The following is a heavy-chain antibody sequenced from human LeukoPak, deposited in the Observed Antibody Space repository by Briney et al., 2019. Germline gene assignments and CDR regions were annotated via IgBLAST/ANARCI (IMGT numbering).Heavy chain of an antibody. Sequence: GASVKVSCKASGYTFTDYSMHWVRQAPGQGLEWMGYINPNSGGTNYAQKFQGRVTITRDTSISTAYMEPYSLRSDDTAVYYCRATVDYWGQGTLVTVSS. CDR3: RATVDY. V-gene: IGHV1-2*02. D-gene: IGHD1-26*01. J-gene: IGHJ4*02. CDR2: INPNSGGT. CDR1: GYTFTDYS.